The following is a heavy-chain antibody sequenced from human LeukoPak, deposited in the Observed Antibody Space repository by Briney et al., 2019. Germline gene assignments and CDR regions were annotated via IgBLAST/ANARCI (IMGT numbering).Heavy chain of an antibody. CDR1: GGSFSGYY. CDR3: ARYYGSSGPYDY. Sequence: SETLSLTCAVYGGSFSGYYWSWIRQPPGKGLEWIGSIYYSGSTYYNPSLKSRVTISVDTSKNQFSLKLSSVTAADTAVYYCARYYGSSGPYDYWGQGTLVTVSS. J-gene: IGHJ4*02. CDR2: IYYSGST. D-gene: IGHD3-22*01. V-gene: IGHV4-34*01.